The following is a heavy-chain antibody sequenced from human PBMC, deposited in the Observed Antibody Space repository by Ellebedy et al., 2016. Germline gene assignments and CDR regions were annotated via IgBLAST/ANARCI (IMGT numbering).Heavy chain of an antibody. D-gene: IGHD4-23*01. J-gene: IGHJ4*02. CDR1: GGTFSSYA. V-gene: IGHV1-69*04. Sequence: ASVKVSCKASGGTFSSYAISWVRQAPGQGLEWMGRIIPILGIANYAQKFQGRVTITADKSTSTAYMELSSLRSEDTAVYYCARGNDYGGNKGEEDWGQGTLVTVSS. CDR3: ARGNDYGGNKGEED. CDR2: IIPILGIA.